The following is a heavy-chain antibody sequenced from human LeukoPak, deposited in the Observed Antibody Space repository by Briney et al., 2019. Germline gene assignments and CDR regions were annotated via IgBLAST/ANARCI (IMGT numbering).Heavy chain of an antibody. CDR1: GFTFRSYA. Sequence: GGSLRLSCAASGFTFRSYAMSWVRQAPGKGLEWVSAISGSGGATYYADSVKGRFTISRDNSKNTLYLQMNSLRAEDTAVYYCAKDGRSSFPEYFQHWGQGTLVTVSS. V-gene: IGHV3-23*01. J-gene: IGHJ1*01. CDR3: AKDGRSSFPEYFQH. D-gene: IGHD1-1*01. CDR2: ISGSGGAT.